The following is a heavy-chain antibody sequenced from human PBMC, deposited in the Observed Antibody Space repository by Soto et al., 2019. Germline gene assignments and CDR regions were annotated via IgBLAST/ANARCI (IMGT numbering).Heavy chain of an antibody. CDR1: GGSISSYY. Sequence: PSETLSLTCTVSGGSISSYYWSWIRQPPGKGLEWIGYIYYSGSTNYNPSLKSRVTISVDTSKNQFSLKLSSVTAADTAVYYCARVRIAAAAPSYYYYYGMDVWGQGTTVTVSS. J-gene: IGHJ6*02. D-gene: IGHD6-13*01. CDR2: IYYSGST. CDR3: ARVRIAAAAPSYYYYYGMDV. V-gene: IGHV4-59*01.